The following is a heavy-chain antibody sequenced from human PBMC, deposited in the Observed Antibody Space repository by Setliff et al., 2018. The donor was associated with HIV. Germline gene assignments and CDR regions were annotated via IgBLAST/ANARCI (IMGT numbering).Heavy chain of an antibody. J-gene: IGHJ6*03. V-gene: IGHV4-59*08. CDR1: GVSISSYY. Sequence: PSETLSLTCTVSGVSISSYYWSWIRQPPGKGLEWIGYIYYSGSTNYNPSLKGRVTISVDTSKNQFSLKLSSVTAADTAVYYCARVQVGGYSYGYMDVWGKGTTVTVSS. CDR3: ARVQVGGYSYGYMDV. CDR2: IYYSGST. D-gene: IGHD5-18*01.